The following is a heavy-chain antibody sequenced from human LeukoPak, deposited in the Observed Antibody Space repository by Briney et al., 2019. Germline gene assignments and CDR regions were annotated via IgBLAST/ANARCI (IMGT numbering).Heavy chain of an antibody. CDR3: ARVYYYDSSGYYGYFDY. CDR1: GCTFTSYG. Sequence: ASVTVSCTASGCTFTSYGISWVRQAPGQGLEWMGWISAYNGNTNYAQKLQGRVTMTTDTSTSTAYMELRSLRSDDTAVYYCARVYYYDSSGYYGYFDYWGQGTLVTVSS. CDR2: ISAYNGNT. V-gene: IGHV1-18*01. D-gene: IGHD3-22*01. J-gene: IGHJ4*02.